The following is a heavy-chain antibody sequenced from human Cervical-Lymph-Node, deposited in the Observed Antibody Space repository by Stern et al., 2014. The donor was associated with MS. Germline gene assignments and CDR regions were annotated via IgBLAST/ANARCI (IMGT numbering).Heavy chain of an antibody. CDR1: GFSLSNSA. Sequence: QVQLVQSGGGVVQPGRSLTLSCAASGFSLSNSAMHWVRQAPGQGLEWVAVMSFVGRNKKYGDSVKGRFSISRDMANNTLFLQMNSLRPEDTAVYYCMGVGNAMHVWGQGTTVIVSS. J-gene: IGHJ6*02. V-gene: IGHV3-30*03. CDR3: MGVGNAMHV. CDR2: MSFVGRNK.